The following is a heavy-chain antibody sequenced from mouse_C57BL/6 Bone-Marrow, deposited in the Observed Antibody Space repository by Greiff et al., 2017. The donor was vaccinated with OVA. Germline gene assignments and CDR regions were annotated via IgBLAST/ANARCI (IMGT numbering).Heavy chain of an antibody. V-gene: IGHV1-26*01. CDR2: LNPNNGGT. J-gene: IGHJ2*01. D-gene: IGHD2-1*01. CDR3: ARSGYYGNPYYFDY. CDR1: GYTFTDYY. Sequence: VQLQQSGPELVKPGASVKISCKASGYTFTDYYMNWVKQSHGKSLEWIGDLNPNNGGTSYNQKFKGKATLTVDKSSSTAYMELRSLTSEDSAVYYCARSGYYGNPYYFDYWGQGTTLTVSS.